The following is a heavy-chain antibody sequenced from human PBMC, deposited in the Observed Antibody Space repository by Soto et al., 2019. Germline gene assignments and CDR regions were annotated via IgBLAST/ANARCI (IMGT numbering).Heavy chain of an antibody. J-gene: IGHJ6*02. CDR2: NDPSDSYT. CDR3: ARSIRGYYGMDV. CDR1: GYSFTTYW. Sequence: PGESLKISCKGSGYSFTTYWIRWVRQMPGKGLEWMGRNDPSDSYTNYGPSFQGHVTFSADTSISTAYLQWTSLKASDTAMYYCARSIRGYYGMDVWGQGTTVTVSS. V-gene: IGHV5-10-1*01. D-gene: IGHD3-16*01.